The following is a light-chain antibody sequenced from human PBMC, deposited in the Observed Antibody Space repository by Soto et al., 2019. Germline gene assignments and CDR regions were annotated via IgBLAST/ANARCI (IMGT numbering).Light chain of an antibody. CDR3: SSYTTSSSYV. CDR2: DVT. J-gene: IGLJ1*01. CDR1: SSDVGGYIY. Sequence: QSALTQPASVSGSPGQSITISCTGTSSDVGGYIYVSWYQQHPGNAPTLIIYDVTSRPSGVSYRFSGSKSGNTASLTISGVQAEDETDDDCSSYTTSSSYVFGNGTKVTVL. V-gene: IGLV2-14*01.